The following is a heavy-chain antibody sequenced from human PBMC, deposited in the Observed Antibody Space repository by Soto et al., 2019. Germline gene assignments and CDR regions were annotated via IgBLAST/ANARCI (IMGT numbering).Heavy chain of an antibody. CDR3: AKDRRVYGADYYYYYMDV. CDR2: ISGSGGST. CDR1: GFTFSSYA. D-gene: IGHD4-17*01. J-gene: IGHJ6*03. Sequence: EVQLLESGGGLVQPGGSLRLSCAASGFTFSSYAMSWVRQAPGKGLEWVSAISGSGGSTYYADSVKGRFTISRDNSKNTLYLQMNSLRAEDTAVYYCAKDRRVYGADYYYYYMDVWGKGTTVTVSS. V-gene: IGHV3-23*01.